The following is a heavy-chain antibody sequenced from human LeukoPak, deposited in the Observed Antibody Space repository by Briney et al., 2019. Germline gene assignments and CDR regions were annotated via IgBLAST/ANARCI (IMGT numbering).Heavy chain of an antibody. D-gene: IGHD3-3*01. V-gene: IGHV1-69*13. CDR2: IIPIFGTA. CDR1: GYTFTGYY. Sequence: SVKVSCKASGYTFTGYYMHWVRQAPGQGLEWMGGIIPIFGTANYAQKFQGRVTITADESTSTAYMELSSLRSEDTAVYYCARDRVTIFGVVTLNWFDPWGQGTLVTVSS. J-gene: IGHJ5*02. CDR3: ARDRVTIFGVVTLNWFDP.